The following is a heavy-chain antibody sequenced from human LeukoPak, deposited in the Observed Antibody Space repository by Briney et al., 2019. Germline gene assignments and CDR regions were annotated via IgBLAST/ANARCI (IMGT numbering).Heavy chain of an antibody. D-gene: IGHD2/OR15-2a*01. V-gene: IGHV3-30-3*01. CDR1: GFTFSSYA. CDR3: ARPFLRYYFDY. CDR2: ISYDGSNK. Sequence: GGSLRLSCAASGFTFSSYAMHWVRQAPGKGLEWVAVISYDGSNKYYADSVKGRFTISRENSKNTLYLQMNSLRAEDTAVYYCARPFLRYYFDYWGQGTLVTVSS. J-gene: IGHJ4*02.